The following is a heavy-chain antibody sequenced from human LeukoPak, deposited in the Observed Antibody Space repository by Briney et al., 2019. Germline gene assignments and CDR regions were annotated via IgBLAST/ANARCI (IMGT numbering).Heavy chain of an antibody. CDR3: ARRGEGIPGGPFDY. J-gene: IGHJ4*02. D-gene: IGHD6-13*01. CDR1: GYNFINYW. CDR2: IYAGDSDT. V-gene: IGHV5-51*01. Sequence: GESLEISCKGSGYNFINYWISWVRQMPGKGLEWMGIIYAGDSDTRYSPSFQGQVTISADKSISTAYLQWSSLKASDTAIYYCARRGEGIPGGPFDYWGQGTLVTVSS.